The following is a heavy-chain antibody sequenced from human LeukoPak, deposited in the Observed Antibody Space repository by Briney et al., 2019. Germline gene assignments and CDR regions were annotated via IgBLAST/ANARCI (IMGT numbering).Heavy chain of an antibody. D-gene: IGHD5-18*01. CDR3: ARDVTAMNTLDY. Sequence: ETLSLTCAVYGGSFSGYYWSWIRQPPGKGLEWIGEINHSGSTNYNPSLKSRVTVSVDTSKNQFSLWLSSVTAADTAEYYCARDVTAMNTLDYWGQGTLVTVSS. CDR1: GGSFSGYY. J-gene: IGHJ4*02. CDR2: INHSGST. V-gene: IGHV4-34*01.